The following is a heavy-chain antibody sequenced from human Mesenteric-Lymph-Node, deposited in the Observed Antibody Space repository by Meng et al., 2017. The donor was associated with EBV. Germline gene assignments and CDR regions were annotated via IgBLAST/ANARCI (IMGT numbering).Heavy chain of an antibody. Sequence: VRLVGCGGGVVQPGRSLRLSCAASGFTCSSYGMHWVRQAPDKGLEWVAFIWYDGSDKYYADSVKGRFTISRDNSENTVYLQMNTLRVEDTAVYFCARAGDDYNLDYWGQGTLVTVSS. CDR1: GFTCSSYG. J-gene: IGHJ4*02. CDR3: ARAGDDYNLDY. D-gene: IGHD5-24*01. V-gene: IGHV3-33*01. CDR2: IWYDGSDK.